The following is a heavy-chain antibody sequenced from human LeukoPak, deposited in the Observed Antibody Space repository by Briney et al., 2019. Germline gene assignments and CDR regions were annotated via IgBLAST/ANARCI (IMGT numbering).Heavy chain of an antibody. CDR2: IKQDASEK. CDR1: GFTFSRDW. D-gene: IGHD7-27*01. J-gene: IGHJ3*02. CDR3: ARDLDWGSSAFDI. V-gene: IGHV3-7*01. Sequence: PGGSLRLSCAASGFTFSRDWMSWVRQAPGKGLEWVAHIKQDASEKKYVGSVKGRFIISRDNAKNSLYLQMNTLRAEDTAVYYCARDLDWGSSAFDIWGQGTMVTVSS.